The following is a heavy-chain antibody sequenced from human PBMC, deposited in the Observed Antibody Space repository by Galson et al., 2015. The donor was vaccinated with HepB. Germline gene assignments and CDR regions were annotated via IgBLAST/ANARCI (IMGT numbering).Heavy chain of an antibody. J-gene: IGHJ3*02. Sequence: SVKVSCKASGGTFSSYAISWVRQAPGQGLEWMGGIIPIFGAANYAQKFQGRVTITADESTSTAYMELSSLRPEDTAVYYCARKRGGGYCTNGVCRGGAFDIWGQGTMVTVSS. CDR1: GGTFSSYA. CDR3: ARKRGGGYCTNGVCRGGAFDI. V-gene: IGHV1-69*13. D-gene: IGHD2-8*01. CDR2: IIPIFGAA.